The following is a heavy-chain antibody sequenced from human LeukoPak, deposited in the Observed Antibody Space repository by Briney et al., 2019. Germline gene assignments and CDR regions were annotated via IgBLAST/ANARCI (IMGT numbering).Heavy chain of an antibody. CDR3: ARGGGSYYVVYFDY. D-gene: IGHD1-26*01. Sequence: GGSLRLSCAASGFTFDDYTMHWVRQPPGKGLEWVSGISGNGHYTYYADSVRGRFTISRDGSKNTVVLQMNSLRAEDTAVYYCARGGGSYYVVYFDYWGQGTLVTVSS. CDR1: GFTFDDYT. V-gene: IGHV3-23*01. J-gene: IGHJ4*02. CDR2: ISGNGHYT.